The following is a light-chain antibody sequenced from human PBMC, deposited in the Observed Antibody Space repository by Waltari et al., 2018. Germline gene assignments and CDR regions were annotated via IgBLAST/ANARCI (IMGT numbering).Light chain of an antibody. J-gene: IGLJ2*01. CDR2: LNSDGGH. CDR1: SGHSDYA. CDR3: QTWATGIRL. Sequence: QLVLTQSPSASASLGASVKLTCTLSSGHSDYAIAWHQQQPQKAPRYLMRLNSDGGHIKGDGIPDRFSGSSSGAERYLTVSSLHSEDEADYYCQTWATGIRLFGGGTKLTVL. V-gene: IGLV4-69*01.